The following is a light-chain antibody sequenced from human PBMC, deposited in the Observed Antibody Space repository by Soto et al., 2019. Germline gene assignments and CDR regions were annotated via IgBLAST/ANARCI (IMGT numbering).Light chain of an antibody. Sequence: VVLTQSPGTLSLSPGERVSLSCRASQTSSNNYLAWYQQKSGQAPRLLIYAASSRTSGIPDRFSGSGAGTDFTLTISRVEPEGFAVYYCQHYGISQYTFGQGTKLEI. J-gene: IGKJ2*01. CDR2: AAS. V-gene: IGKV3-20*01. CDR1: QTSSNNY. CDR3: QHYGISQYT.